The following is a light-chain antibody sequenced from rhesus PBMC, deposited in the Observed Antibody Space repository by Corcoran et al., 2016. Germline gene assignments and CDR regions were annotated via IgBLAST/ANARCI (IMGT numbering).Light chain of an antibody. CDR1: QSLLDSEDGNTY. CDR3: MQYTHIPWT. J-gene: IGKJ1*01. V-gene: IGKV2-86*01. CDR2: EVS. Sequence: DIVMTQTPLSLPVTPGEAASISCRSSQSLLDSEDGNTYLDWYVQRPGQSPQPLFYEVSKRASGVPDRFSGSGSDTDFTLKFSSVEAEDVGIYFCMQYTHIPWTFGQGAKVEIK.